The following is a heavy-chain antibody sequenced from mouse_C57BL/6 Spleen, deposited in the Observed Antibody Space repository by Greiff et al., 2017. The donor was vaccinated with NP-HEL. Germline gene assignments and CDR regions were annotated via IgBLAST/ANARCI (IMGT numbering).Heavy chain of an antibody. CDR1: GYAFSSYW. J-gene: IGHJ2*01. CDR3: AREDPYYYGSSSFDY. D-gene: IGHD1-1*01. Sequence: VQLQQSGAELVKPGASVKISCKASGYAFSSYWMNWVKQRPGKGLEWIGQIYPGDGDTNYNGKFKGKATLTADKSSSTAYMQLSSLTSEDSAVYFCAREDPYYYGSSSFDYWGQGTTLTVSS. CDR2: IYPGDGDT. V-gene: IGHV1-80*01.